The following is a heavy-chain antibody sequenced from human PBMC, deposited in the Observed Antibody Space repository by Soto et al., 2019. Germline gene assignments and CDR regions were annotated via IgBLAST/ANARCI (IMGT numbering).Heavy chain of an antibody. CDR1: GGSINSSVYS. V-gene: IGHV4-30-2*01. D-gene: IGHD6-6*01. J-gene: IGHJ3*02. Sequence: QLQLQESGSGLVKPSQTLSLTCVVSGGSINSSVYSWSWIRQPPGKGLEWIGYIAYGGSTYYNPSLKRRVIISVDRSKNQFSLRLSSVTAADTAVYYCAPVAARDVFDIWGQGTMVTVSS. CDR2: IAYGGST. CDR3: APVAARDVFDI.